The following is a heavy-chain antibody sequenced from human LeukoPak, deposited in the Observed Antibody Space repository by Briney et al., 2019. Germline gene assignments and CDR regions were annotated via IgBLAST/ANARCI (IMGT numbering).Heavy chain of an antibody. V-gene: IGHV7-4-1*02. CDR3: ATSAGYSSGWAESDY. CDR2: INTNTGNP. D-gene: IGHD6-19*01. J-gene: IGHJ4*02. CDR1: GYTFTSYG. Sequence: GASVKVSCKASGYTFTSYGISWVRQAPGQGLEWMGWINTNTGNPTYAQGFSGRFVFSLDTSVSTAFLQISSLKAEDTAVFYCATSAGYSSGWAESDYWGQGTLVTVSS.